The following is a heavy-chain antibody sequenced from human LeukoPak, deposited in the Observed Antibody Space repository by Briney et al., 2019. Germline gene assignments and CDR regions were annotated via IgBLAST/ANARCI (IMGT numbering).Heavy chain of an antibody. CDR1: GVSVSDGRFY. Sequence: SETLSLTCNVSGVSVSDGRFYWTWIRQHPGKGLEWIGYKYYSGSAKYNPSLKSRLTISVDTSKNQFSLQLTSVTAADTATYYCATPYCSSLSCLDVFIMWGQGTRVTVSS. D-gene: IGHD2-2*01. J-gene: IGHJ3*02. CDR3: ATPYCSSLSCLDVFIM. V-gene: IGHV4-31*02. CDR2: KYYSGSA.